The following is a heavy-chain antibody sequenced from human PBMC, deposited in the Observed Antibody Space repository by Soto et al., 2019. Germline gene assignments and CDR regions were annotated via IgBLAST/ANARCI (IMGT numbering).Heavy chain of an antibody. Sequence: PGGSLRLSCAASGFTVSSNYMSWVRQAPGKGLEWVSVIYSGGSTYYADSVKGRFTISRDNSKNTLYLQMNSLRAEDTAVYYCARDTPIAAAGFSDTFDPWGQGTLVTAPQ. D-gene: IGHD6-13*01. CDR1: GFTVSSNY. CDR3: ARDTPIAAAGFSDTFDP. CDR2: IYSGGST. V-gene: IGHV3-66*01. J-gene: IGHJ5*02.